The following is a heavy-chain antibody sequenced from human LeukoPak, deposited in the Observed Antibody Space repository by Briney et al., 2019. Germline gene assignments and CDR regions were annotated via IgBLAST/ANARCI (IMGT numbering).Heavy chain of an antibody. D-gene: IGHD1-26*01. Sequence: SDTLSLTCTVSGGSISSYYWSWLRQPPGKGLEWSGYIDYSGSTNYNPSLKSRVTISVDTSKNQFSLKLSSVTAAGTAVYYCARDLTGSYGNWFDLWGQGTLVTVSS. CDR3: ARDLTGSYGNWFDL. V-gene: IGHV4-59*01. CDR1: GGSISSYY. CDR2: IDYSGST. J-gene: IGHJ5*02.